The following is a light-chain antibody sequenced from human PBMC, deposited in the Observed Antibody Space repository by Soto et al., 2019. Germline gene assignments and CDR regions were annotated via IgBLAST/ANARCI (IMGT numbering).Light chain of an antibody. J-gene: IGKJ2*01. V-gene: IGKV3-15*01. CDR2: GAS. CDR3: QQYNNWPLYT. CDR1: QSVSSN. Sequence: EIVMTQSPATLSVSPGERATLSCRASQSVSSNLAWYQQKPGQAPRLLIYGASTRATGIPARCSGSGSGTEFTLNINSLQSEDFAVYYWQQYNNWPLYTFGQGPKLESK.